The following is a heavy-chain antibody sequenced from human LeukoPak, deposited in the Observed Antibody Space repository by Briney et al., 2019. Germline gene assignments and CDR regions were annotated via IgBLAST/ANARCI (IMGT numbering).Heavy chain of an antibody. D-gene: IGHD3-22*01. V-gene: IGHV1-46*01. CDR3: ARNPNYYDSSGYLARWDFDL. J-gene: IGHJ2*01. CDR2: INPSGGST. Sequence: APVKVSCKASGYTFTSYYMHWVRQAPGQGLEWMGIINPSGGSTSYAQKFQGRVTMTRDTSTSTVYMELSSLRSEDTAVYYCARNPNYYDSSGYLARWDFDLWGRGTLVTVSS. CDR1: GYTFTSYY.